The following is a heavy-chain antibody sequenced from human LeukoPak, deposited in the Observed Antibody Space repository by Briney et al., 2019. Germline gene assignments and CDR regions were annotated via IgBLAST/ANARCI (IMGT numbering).Heavy chain of an antibody. CDR3: ARDLPIVGATIASPPRTDY. CDR2: IYHSGST. CDR1: GGSISSYY. J-gene: IGHJ4*02. V-gene: IGHV4-38-2*02. Sequence: SETLSLTCTVSGGSISSYYWSWIRQPPGKGLEWIGSIYHSGSTYYNPSLKSRVTISVDTYKNQFSLKLSSVTAADTAVYYCARDLPIVGATIASPPRTDYWGQGTLVTVSS. D-gene: IGHD1-26*01.